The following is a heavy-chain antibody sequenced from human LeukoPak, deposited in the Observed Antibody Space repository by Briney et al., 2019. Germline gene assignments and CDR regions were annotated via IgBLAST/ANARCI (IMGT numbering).Heavy chain of an antibody. J-gene: IGHJ6*02. Sequence: PGGSLGLSCAASGFAFDDYGMSWVRQAPGKGLEWVSGINWNGGSTGYADSVRGRFTISRDNAKKSLFLQMNSLRAEDTALYYCARGGPHSPHYYYSMDVWGQGTLVTVSS. CDR1: GFAFDDYG. CDR2: INWNGGST. CDR3: ARGGPHSPHYYYSMDV. D-gene: IGHD1-26*01. V-gene: IGHV3-20*04.